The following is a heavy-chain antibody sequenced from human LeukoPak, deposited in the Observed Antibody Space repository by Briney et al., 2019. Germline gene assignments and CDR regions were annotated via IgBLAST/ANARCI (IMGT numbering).Heavy chain of an antibody. CDR2: IGTAGDT. J-gene: IGHJ3*02. V-gene: IGHV3-13*04. Sequence: PGGSLRLSCAASGFTFSSYDMHWVRQATGKGLEWVSAIGTAGDTYYPGSVKGRFTISRENAKNSLYLQMNSLRAGDTAVYYCARYSGDKDAFDIWGQGTMVTVSS. D-gene: IGHD7-27*01. CDR1: GFTFSSYD. CDR3: ARYSGDKDAFDI.